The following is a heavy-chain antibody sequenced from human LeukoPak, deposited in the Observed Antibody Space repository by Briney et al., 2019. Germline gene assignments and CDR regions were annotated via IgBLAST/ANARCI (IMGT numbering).Heavy chain of an antibody. V-gene: IGHV4-61*01. J-gene: IGHJ6*02. CDR3: ARDRTYYGMDV. D-gene: IGHD2-8*01. CDR2: IFYSGST. Sequence: SETLSLTCTVSGGSVSSGTYHWSWIRQPPGKGLEWIGYIFYSGSTNYNPSLKSRVTIPVDTSKNQFSLKVGSVTAADTAVYYCARDRTYYGMDVWGQGTTVTVSS. CDR1: GGSVSSGTYH.